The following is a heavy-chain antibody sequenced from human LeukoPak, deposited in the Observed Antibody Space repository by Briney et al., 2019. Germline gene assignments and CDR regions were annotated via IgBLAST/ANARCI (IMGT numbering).Heavy chain of an antibody. CDR3: AKDGSQLTFGGVIVN. CDR2: ISGSGGST. CDR1: GFTFSSYA. D-gene: IGHD3-16*02. V-gene: IGHV3-23*01. J-gene: IGHJ4*02. Sequence: GGSLRLSCAASGFTFSSYAMTWVRQAPGKGLEWVSAISGSGGSTYYADSVKGRFTISRDNSKNTLYLQMNSLRAEDTAVYYCAKDGSQLTFGGVIVNWGQGTLVTVSS.